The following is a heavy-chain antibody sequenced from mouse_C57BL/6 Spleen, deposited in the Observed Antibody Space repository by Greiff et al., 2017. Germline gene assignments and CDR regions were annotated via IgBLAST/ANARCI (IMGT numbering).Heavy chain of an antibody. CDR1: GYAFSSSW. CDR3: AGGNYGSSHLDY. V-gene: IGHV1-82*01. Sequence: VQLQQSGPELVKPGASVKISCKASGYAFSSSWMNWVKQRPGKGLEWIGRIYPGDGDTNYNGKFKGKDTLTADKSSSTAYMQLSSLTSEDSAVXVCAGGNYGSSHLDYWGQGTTLTVSS. J-gene: IGHJ2*01. D-gene: IGHD1-1*01. CDR2: IYPGDGDT.